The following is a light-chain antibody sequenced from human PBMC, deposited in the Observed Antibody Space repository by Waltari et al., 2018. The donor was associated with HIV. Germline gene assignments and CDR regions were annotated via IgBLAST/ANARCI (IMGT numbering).Light chain of an antibody. V-gene: IGLV2-14*03. CDR1: SGDIGGYNY. CDR2: DVS. J-gene: IGLJ3*02. CDR3: SSDASGSSIWV. Sequence: QSALTQPASVSGSPGQSITISCTVTSGDIGGYNYVSWYQQHQDKAPKVLIYDVSSRPSGVSTRFYGSKSGNTASLTISGLQAEDEAEYYCSSDASGSSIWVFGGGTKLTVL.